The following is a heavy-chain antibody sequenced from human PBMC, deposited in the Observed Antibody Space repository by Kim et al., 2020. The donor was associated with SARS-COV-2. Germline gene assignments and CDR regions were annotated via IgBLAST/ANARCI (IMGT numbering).Heavy chain of an antibody. Sequence: GGSLRLSCAASGFTFSSYWMSWVRQAPGKGLEWVANIKQDGSEKYYVDSVKGRFTISIDNAKNSLYLQMNSLRAEDTAVYYCARDGLTIFGVVIRSCFDYYVHRTLVTVSS. V-gene: IGHV3-7*01. D-gene: IGHD3-3*01. CDR1: GFTFSSYW. CDR2: IKQDGSEK. J-gene: IGHJ4*01. CDR3: ARDGLTIFGVVIRSCFDY.